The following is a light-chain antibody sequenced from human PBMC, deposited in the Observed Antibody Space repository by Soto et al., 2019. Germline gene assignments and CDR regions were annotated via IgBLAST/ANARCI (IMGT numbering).Light chain of an antibody. Sequence: DIVMTQSPDSLAVSLGERATINYKSSQSVLYRSNNKNYLAWYQQRPGQPPKLLIYWASTRESGVPDRFSGGGSGTDFILTINSLQAEDVAVYYCQQYYTTPLTFGPGTKVDIK. CDR3: QQYYTTPLT. CDR2: WAS. J-gene: IGKJ3*01. CDR1: QSVLYRSNNKNY. V-gene: IGKV4-1*01.